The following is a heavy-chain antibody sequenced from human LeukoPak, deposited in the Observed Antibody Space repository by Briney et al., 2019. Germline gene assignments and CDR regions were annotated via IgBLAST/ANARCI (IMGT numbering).Heavy chain of an antibody. CDR1: GFTFSDDY. CDR2: TRNKANSYTT. J-gene: IGHJ4*02. D-gene: IGHD2/OR15-2a*01. CDR3: VLSVGY. Sequence: GGSLRLSCAASGFTFSDDYMDWVRQAPGKGLEWVGRTRNKANSYTTEYAASVKGRFTISRDESKNSLYLQTNSLKTEDTAVYYCVLSVGYWGQGTLVTVSS. V-gene: IGHV3-72*01.